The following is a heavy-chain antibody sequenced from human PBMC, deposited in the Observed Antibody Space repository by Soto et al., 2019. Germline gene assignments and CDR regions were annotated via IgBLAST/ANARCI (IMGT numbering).Heavy chain of an antibody. D-gene: IGHD2-15*01. CDR3: ATYCSGGSCYLDYYYYGMDV. Sequence: PGESLKISCKGSGYTFTSYWISWVRQMPGKGLEWMGRIDPSDSYTNFSPSFQGHVTISVDKSTNTAYLQWSSLKASDTAMYYCATYCSGGSCYLDYYYYGMDVWGQGTMVTSP. J-gene: IGHJ6*02. V-gene: IGHV5-10-1*01. CDR1: GYTFTSYW. CDR2: IDPSDSYT.